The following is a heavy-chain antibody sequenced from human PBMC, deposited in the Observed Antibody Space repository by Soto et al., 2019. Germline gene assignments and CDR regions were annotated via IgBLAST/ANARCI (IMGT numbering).Heavy chain of an antibody. CDR3: ARAGTGWYWFDP. Sequence: EVQLVESGGGLVQPGGSLRLSCAASGFTFSSYWMHWVRQAPGKGLVWVSRINSGGSTTSYVDSVKGRFTISRDNARNTLYLQMNSLRAEDTAIYYCARAGTGWYWFDPWGQGTLVTVSS. CDR1: GFTFSSYW. J-gene: IGHJ5*02. V-gene: IGHV3-74*01. CDR2: INSGGSTT. D-gene: IGHD6-19*01.